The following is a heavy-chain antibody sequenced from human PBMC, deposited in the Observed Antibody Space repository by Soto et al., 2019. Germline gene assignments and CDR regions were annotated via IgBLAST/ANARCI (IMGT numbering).Heavy chain of an antibody. CDR1: GYTFASYA. V-gene: IGHV1-18*01. Sequence: QVQLVQSGAEVKKPGASVKVSCKASGYTFASYAISWMRQAPVQGLEWMGWISAYNGNTNYAQKLKGRVTMTTDTSTSTAYMELRRLRSVDTAMNYCASDPPPPDYWGQGNLVIVTS. CDR3: ASDPPPPDY. J-gene: IGHJ4*02. CDR2: ISAYNGNT.